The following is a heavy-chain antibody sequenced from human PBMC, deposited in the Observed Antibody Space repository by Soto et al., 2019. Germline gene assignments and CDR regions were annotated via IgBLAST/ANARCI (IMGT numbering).Heavy chain of an antibody. J-gene: IGHJ4*02. CDR1: GGSISSYY. V-gene: IGHV4-59*01. CDR2: IYYSGST. D-gene: IGHD1-26*01. Sequence: ETLSLTCTVSGGSISSYYWSWIRQPPGKGLEWIGYIYYSGSTNYNPSLKSRVTISVDTSKNQFSLKLSSVTAADTAVYYCARKAGYSGSYDFDYWGQGTLVTVSS. CDR3: ARKAGYSGSYDFDY.